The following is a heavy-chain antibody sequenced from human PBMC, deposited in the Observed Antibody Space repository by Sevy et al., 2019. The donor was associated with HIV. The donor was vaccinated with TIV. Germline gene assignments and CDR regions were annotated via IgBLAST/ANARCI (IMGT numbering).Heavy chain of an antibody. D-gene: IGHD2-15*01. J-gene: IGHJ4*02. V-gene: IGHV3-30*18. CDR1: GFTFSDYG. CDR3: AKVRCRFCSGGSSYYFDN. CDR2: ISYDGSNK. Sequence: GGSLRLSCAASGFTFSDYGMNWSRQAPGRGLEWVAVISYDGSNKYYSDSVKGRFTISRDNSKDTLFLQMNSLRAEDTAVYYCAKVRCRFCSGGSSYYFDNWGQGTLVTVSS.